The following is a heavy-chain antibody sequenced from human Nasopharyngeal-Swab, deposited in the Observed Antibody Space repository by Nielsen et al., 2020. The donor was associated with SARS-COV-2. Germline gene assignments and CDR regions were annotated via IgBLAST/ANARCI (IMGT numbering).Heavy chain of an antibody. Sequence: GGSLRLSCAASGFTFRSYGIHWVRLAPGKGLEWVALISYDGSNKYYADSVKGRFTISRDNSKNTLYLQMNSLRAEDTAVYHCAKEVVPRNYYYNCYMDVWGIGTTVTVSS. CDR3: AKEVVPRNYYYNCYMDV. J-gene: IGHJ6*03. CDR1: GFTFRSYG. CDR2: ISYDGSNK. D-gene: IGHD3-22*01. V-gene: IGHV3-30*18.